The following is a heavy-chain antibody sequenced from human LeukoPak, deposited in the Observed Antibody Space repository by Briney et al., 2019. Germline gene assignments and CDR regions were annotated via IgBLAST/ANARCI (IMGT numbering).Heavy chain of an antibody. D-gene: IGHD6-13*01. CDR2: TYYRSEWYK. Sequence: SQTLSLTCAISGDSVSSNGAAWNWIRQSPSRGLEWLGRTYYRSEWYKDYAVSVKSRITINPDTSKNQFSLQLNSVTPEDTAVYYCARDLGGSNWLYVDYWGQGTLVTVSS. CDR1: GDSVSSNGAA. V-gene: IGHV6-1*01. CDR3: ARDLGGSNWLYVDY. J-gene: IGHJ4*02.